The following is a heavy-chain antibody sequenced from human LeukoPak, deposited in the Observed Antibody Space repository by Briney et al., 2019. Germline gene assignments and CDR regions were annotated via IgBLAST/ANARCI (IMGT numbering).Heavy chain of an antibody. Sequence: ASVKVSCKASGYTFTSYDVNWVRQATGQGLEWMGWMNPNSGNTGYAQKLQGRVTMTTDTSTSTAYMELRSLRSDDTAVYYCARCLRNNGDYSNWFDPWGQGTLVTVSS. V-gene: IGHV1-8*01. CDR3: ARCLRNNGDYSNWFDP. CDR2: MNPNSGNT. J-gene: IGHJ5*02. D-gene: IGHD4-17*01. CDR1: GYTFTSYD.